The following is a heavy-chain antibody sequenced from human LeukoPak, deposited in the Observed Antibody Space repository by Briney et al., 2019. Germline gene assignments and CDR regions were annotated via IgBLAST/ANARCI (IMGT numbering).Heavy chain of an antibody. D-gene: IGHD3-3*01. CDR1: GGSISSYY. Sequence: PSETLSLTCTVSGGSISSYYWSWIRQPAGKGLEWIGRIYSSGSTYYNPSLKSRVTISVDTSKNQFSLKLSSVTAADTAVYYCARRFLEFPWFDPWGQGTLVTVSS. V-gene: IGHV4-4*07. CDR3: ARRFLEFPWFDP. J-gene: IGHJ5*02. CDR2: IYSSGST.